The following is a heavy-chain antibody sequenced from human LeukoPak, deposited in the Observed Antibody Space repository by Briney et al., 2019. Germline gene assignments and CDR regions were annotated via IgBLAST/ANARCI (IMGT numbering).Heavy chain of an antibody. CDR1: GGSFSGYY. CDR2: INHSGST. V-gene: IGHV4-34*01. D-gene: IGHD2-15*01. J-gene: IGHJ4*02. CDR3: ARGWEKCSFDY. Sequence: PSETLSLTCAVYGGSFSGYYWSWIRQPPGKALEWIGEINHSGSTNYNPSLKSRVTISVDTCKNQFSLKLSSVTAADTAVYYCARGWEKCSFDYWGQGTLATVSS.